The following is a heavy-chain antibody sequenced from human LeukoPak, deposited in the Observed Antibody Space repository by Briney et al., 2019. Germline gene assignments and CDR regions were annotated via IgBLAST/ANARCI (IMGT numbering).Heavy chain of an antibody. J-gene: IGHJ4*02. Sequence: WASVKVSCKASGYTFTSYDINWVRQATGQGLEWMGWMNPNSGNTGYAQKFQGRVTMTRNTSISTAYMELSSLRSEDTAVYYCARGLNGGSIAARPFNYWGQGTLVTVSS. CDR3: ARGLNGGSIAARPFNY. CDR2: MNPNSGNT. CDR1: GYTFTSYD. V-gene: IGHV1-8*01. D-gene: IGHD6-6*01.